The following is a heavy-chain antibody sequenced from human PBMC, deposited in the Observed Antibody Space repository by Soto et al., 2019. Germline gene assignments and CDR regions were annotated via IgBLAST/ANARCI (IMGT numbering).Heavy chain of an antibody. Sequence: GASVKVSCKASGHTFTGYYMHWVRQAPGQGLEWMGWINPNSGGTNYAQKFQGWVTMTRDTSISTAYMELSRLRSDDTAVYYCARGATVTSYYYYMDVWGKGTTVTVSS. CDR3: ARGATVTSYYYYMDV. CDR2: INPNSGGT. CDR1: GHTFTGYY. J-gene: IGHJ6*03. V-gene: IGHV1-2*04. D-gene: IGHD4-4*01.